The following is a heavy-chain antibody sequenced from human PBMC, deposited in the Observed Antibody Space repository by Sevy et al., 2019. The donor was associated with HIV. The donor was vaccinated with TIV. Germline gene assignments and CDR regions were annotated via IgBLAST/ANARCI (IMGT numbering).Heavy chain of an antibody. CDR1: GYTFTSYY. CDR2: INPSGGST. CDR3: ARAKSLGARDSSSVRGDDAFDI. Sequence: ASVKVSCKASGYTFTSYYMHWVRQAPGHGLEWMGIINPSGGSTSYAQKFQGRVTMTRDTSTSTVYMELSSLRSEDTAVYYCARAKSLGARDSSSVRGDDAFDIWGQGTMVTVSS. J-gene: IGHJ3*02. V-gene: IGHV1-46*03. D-gene: IGHD3-10*01.